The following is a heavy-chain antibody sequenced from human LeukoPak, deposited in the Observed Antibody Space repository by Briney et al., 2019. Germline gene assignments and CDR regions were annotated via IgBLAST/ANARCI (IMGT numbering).Heavy chain of an antibody. CDR3: AKDQLNRFCSGGSCSITHDS. V-gene: IGHV3-23*01. CDR1: GFTVSSNY. CDR2: ISGSVRST. D-gene: IGHD2-15*01. J-gene: IGHJ4*02. Sequence: GGSLGLSCAASGFTVSSNYMSWVRQAPGQGLEWVSAISGSVRSTYYSDSVKGRFTISKDTSKNTLYLQMNSLRAEDTAIYYCAKDQLNRFCSGGSCSITHDSWGQGTLVTVSS.